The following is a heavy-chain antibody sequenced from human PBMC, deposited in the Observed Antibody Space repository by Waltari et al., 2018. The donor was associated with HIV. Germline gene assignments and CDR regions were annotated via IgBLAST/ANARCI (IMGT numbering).Heavy chain of an antibody. Sequence: QVQLVESGGGVVQPGRSLRLSCAASGFTFSSFAMNWVRQAPGKGLEWVAVIADDGSNKYYADSVKGRFTISRDNSKNTLYLQMNSLRAEDTAVYYCARELSSGYSGYWGQGTLVTVSS. J-gene: IGHJ4*02. CDR3: ARELSSGYSGY. CDR2: IADDGSNK. CDR1: GFTFSSFA. V-gene: IGHV3-30-3*01. D-gene: IGHD3-22*01.